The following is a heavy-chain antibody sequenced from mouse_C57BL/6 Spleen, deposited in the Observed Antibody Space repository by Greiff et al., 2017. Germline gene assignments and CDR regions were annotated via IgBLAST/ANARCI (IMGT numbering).Heavy chain of an antibody. D-gene: IGHD1-1*01. Sequence: EVQVVESGGDLVKPGGSLKLSCAASGFTFSSYGMSWVRQTPDKRLEWVATISSGGSYTYYPDSVKGRFTISRDNAKNTLYLQMSSLKSEDTAMYYCARQGYYYGSSPYYYAMDYWGQGTSVTVSS. J-gene: IGHJ4*01. CDR3: ARQGYYYGSSPYYYAMDY. CDR1: GFTFSSYG. CDR2: ISSGGSYT. V-gene: IGHV5-6*01.